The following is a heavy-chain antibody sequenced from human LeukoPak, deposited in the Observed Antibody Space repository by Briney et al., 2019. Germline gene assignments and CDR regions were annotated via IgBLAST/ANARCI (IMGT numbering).Heavy chain of an antibody. V-gene: IGHV3-7*01. CDR1: EFTFPMYW. J-gene: IGHJ3*02. Sequence: PGGSLRLSCAASEFTFPMYWMSWVRQAPGKGLEWVADIKQDGSEKYYVDSVKGRFTISRQNAKNSLFLQMNSLRAEDTAVYYCARHRSGGSQDDASDIWGQGTMVTVSS. CDR2: IKQDGSEK. D-gene: IGHD2-15*01. CDR3: ARHRSGGSQDDASDI.